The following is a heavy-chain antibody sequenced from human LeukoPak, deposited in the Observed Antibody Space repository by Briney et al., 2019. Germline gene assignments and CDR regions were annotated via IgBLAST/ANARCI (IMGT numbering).Heavy chain of an antibody. CDR1: GFTFSSYG. V-gene: IGHV3-33*01. Sequence: GGSLRLSCAASGFTFSSYGMHWVRQAPGKGLEWVAVIWYDGSNKYYADSVKGRFTISRDNSKNTLYLQMNSLRAEDTAVYYCARAPGSSSSWSYFDFWGQGTLVTVSS. J-gene: IGHJ4*02. D-gene: IGHD6-13*01. CDR2: IWYDGSNK. CDR3: ARAPGSSSSWSYFDF.